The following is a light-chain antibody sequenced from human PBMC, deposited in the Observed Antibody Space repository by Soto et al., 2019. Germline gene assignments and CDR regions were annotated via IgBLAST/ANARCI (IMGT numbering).Light chain of an antibody. CDR2: EVN. Sequence: QSVLTQPPSASGSPGQSGTISCTGTSSDVGGYNYVSWYQQHPGKAPKLMIYEVNKRPSGVPDRFSGSKSGNTASLTVSGLQAEDEADYYCSSYAGDNKYVLFGGGTKLTVL. J-gene: IGLJ2*01. CDR1: SSDVGGYNY. CDR3: SSYAGDNKYVL. V-gene: IGLV2-8*01.